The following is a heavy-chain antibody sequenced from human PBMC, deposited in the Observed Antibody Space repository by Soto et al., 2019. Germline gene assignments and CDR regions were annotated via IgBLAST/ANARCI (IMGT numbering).Heavy chain of an antibody. CDR2: IWYDGSNK. Sequence: GGSLRLSCAASGFTFSSYVMHLVLQAPVKGLEWVAVIWYDGSNKYYAYSVKGRFTISRDNSKNTLYLQMNSLRAEDTAVYYCARGICSGGSCYSDLQHWGQGTLVTVSS. D-gene: IGHD2-15*01. CDR1: GFTFSSYV. J-gene: IGHJ1*01. CDR3: ARGICSGGSCYSDLQH. V-gene: IGHV3-33*01.